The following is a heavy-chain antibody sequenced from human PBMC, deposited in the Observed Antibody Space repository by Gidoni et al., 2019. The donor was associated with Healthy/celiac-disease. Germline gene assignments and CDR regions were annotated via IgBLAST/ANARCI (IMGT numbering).Heavy chain of an antibody. Sequence: QVQLVQSGAEVKKPGSSVKVSCKASGRTFSSYAISWVRQAPGQGLEWMGGIIPIVGTANYAQKFQGRVTITADESTSTAYMELSSLRSEDTAVYCCATLLGYCSGGSCFPDYWGQGTLVTVSS. CDR1: GRTFSSYA. V-gene: IGHV1-69*01. D-gene: IGHD2-15*01. CDR2: IIPIVGTA. CDR3: ATLLGYCSGGSCFPDY. J-gene: IGHJ4*02.